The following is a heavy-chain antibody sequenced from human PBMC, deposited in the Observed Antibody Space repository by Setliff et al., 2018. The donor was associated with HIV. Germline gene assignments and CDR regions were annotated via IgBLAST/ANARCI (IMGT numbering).Heavy chain of an antibody. CDR1: GYTFNSYT. Sequence: ASVKVSCKASGYTFNSYTISWLRQAPGQGLEWMGWISPYNGNTDYAQEMQGRLTMTTDTSTSTAYMDLESLTSDDTAVYYCARAPPPLRYFDWEPLDALDIWGQGTMVTVSS. J-gene: IGHJ3*02. D-gene: IGHD3-9*01. CDR2: ISPYNGNT. V-gene: IGHV1-18*04. CDR3: ARAPPPLRYFDWEPLDALDI.